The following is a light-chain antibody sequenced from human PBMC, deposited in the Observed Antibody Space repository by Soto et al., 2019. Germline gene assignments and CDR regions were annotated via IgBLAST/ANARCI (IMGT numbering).Light chain of an antibody. CDR2: TNN. V-gene: IGLV1-44*01. CDR3: AAWDASLNAVV. CDR1: SSNIGSNT. Sequence: QAVLTQPPSGSGTPGQRVTISCSGSSSNIGSNTVNWYQPLPGTAPKLLIYTNNQRPSGVPDRFSGSKSGTSASLAISGLQSEDEADYYCAAWDASLNAVVFGGGTQLTVL. J-gene: IGLJ2*01.